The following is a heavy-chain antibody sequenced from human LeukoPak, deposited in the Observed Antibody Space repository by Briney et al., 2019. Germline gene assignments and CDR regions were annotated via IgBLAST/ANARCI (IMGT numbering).Heavy chain of an antibody. V-gene: IGHV3-48*03. J-gene: IGHJ4*02. Sequence: GGSLRLSCAASGFTFSSYEMNWVRQAPGKGLEWVSYISSSGSTIYYADSVKGRFTISRDNAKNSLYLQMNSLRAEDTAVYYCARGAIAAAFGLFDHWGQGTLVTVSS. CDR2: ISSSGSTI. CDR1: GFTFSSYE. D-gene: IGHD6-13*01. CDR3: ARGAIAAAFGLFDH.